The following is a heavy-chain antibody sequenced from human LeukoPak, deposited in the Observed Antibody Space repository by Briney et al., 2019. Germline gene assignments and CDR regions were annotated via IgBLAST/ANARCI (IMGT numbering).Heavy chain of an antibody. CDR3: AKAIVLLISGNAFDI. Sequence: GGSLRLSCAASGFTFSSYAMSWVRQAPGKGLEWVSAISGSGGSTYYADSVKGRFTISRDNSKNTVYLQMNSLRAEDTAVYYCAKAIVLLISGNAFDIWGQGTMVTVSS. J-gene: IGHJ3*02. D-gene: IGHD2/OR15-2a*01. CDR1: GFTFSSYA. CDR2: ISGSGGST. V-gene: IGHV3-23*01.